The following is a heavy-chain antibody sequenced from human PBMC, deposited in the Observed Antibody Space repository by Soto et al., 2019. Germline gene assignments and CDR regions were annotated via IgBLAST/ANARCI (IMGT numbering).Heavy chain of an antibody. Sequence: QVRLQQWGAGLLKPSETLPLTCAVYGGSFSDYYWSWIRQPPGKGLEWIGEINHSGSTNYNPSLKSRVTISVDTSKSPFSLKLNSVTAAATAVYYCASEVHSRYFDLWGRGTPLTFSS. D-gene: IGHD2-21*01. V-gene: IGHV4-34*01. J-gene: IGHJ2*01. CDR2: INHSGST. CDR1: GGSFSDYY. CDR3: ASEVHSRYFDL.